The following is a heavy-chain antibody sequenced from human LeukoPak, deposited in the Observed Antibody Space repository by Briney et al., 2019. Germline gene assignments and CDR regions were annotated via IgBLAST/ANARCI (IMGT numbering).Heavy chain of an antibody. Sequence: ASVKVSCKASGGTFSSYAISWVRQAPGQGLEWMGGIIPIFGTANYAQKFQGKVTITADKSTSTAYMELSSLRSEDTAVYYCAREWTGVAATSWFDPWGQGTLVTVSS. V-gene: IGHV1-69*06. J-gene: IGHJ5*02. CDR1: GGTFSSYA. D-gene: IGHD2-15*01. CDR2: IIPIFGTA. CDR3: AREWTGVAATSWFDP.